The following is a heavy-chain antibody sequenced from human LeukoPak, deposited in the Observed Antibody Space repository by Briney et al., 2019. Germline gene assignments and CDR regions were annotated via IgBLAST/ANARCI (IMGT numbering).Heavy chain of an antibody. D-gene: IGHD6-13*01. Sequence: GESLKISCKGSGYSFTSYWIGWVRQMPGKGLEWMGIIYPGDSDTRYSPSFQGQVTISADKSISIAYLQWSSLKASDTAMYYCARQPQLAPRNYYGMDVWGQGTTVTVSS. CDR3: ARQPQLAPRNYYGMDV. J-gene: IGHJ6*02. V-gene: IGHV5-51*01. CDR1: GYSFTSYW. CDR2: IYPGDSDT.